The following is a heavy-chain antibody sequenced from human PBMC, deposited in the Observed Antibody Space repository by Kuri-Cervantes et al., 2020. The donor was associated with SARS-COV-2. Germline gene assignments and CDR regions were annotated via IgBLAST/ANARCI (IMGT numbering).Heavy chain of an antibody. D-gene: IGHD3-22*01. J-gene: IGHJ4*02. V-gene: IGHV3-48*03. CDR2: ISSSGSTI. CDR1: GFTFSSYE. Sequence: GESLKIPCAASGFTFSSYEMNWFRQAPGKGREWVSYISSSGSTIYYADSVKGRFTISRDNAKNSLYLQMNSLRAEDTAVYHCARSDSSSYLYCFDYWGQGTLVTVSS. CDR3: ARSDSSSYLYCFDY.